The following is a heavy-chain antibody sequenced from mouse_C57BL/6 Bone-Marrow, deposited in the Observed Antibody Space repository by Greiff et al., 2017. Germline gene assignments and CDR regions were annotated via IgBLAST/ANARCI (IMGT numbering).Heavy chain of an antibody. J-gene: IGHJ1*03. Sequence: LVESGPELVKPGASVKISCKASGYAFSSSWMNWVKQRPGKGLEWIGRIYPGDGDTNYNGKFKGKATLTADKSSSTAYMQLSSLTSEDSAVYVCARFRGYYVRYFDVWGTGTTVTVSS. CDR3: ARFRGYYVRYFDV. CDR2: IYPGDGDT. D-gene: IGHD2-3*01. CDR1: GYAFSSSW. V-gene: IGHV1-82*01.